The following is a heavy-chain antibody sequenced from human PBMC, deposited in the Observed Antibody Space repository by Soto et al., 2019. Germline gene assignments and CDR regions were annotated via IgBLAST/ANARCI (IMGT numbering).Heavy chain of an antibody. J-gene: IGHJ3*02. V-gene: IGHV1-18*01. Sequence: SVKVSCKASGYTFTSYDINWVRQATGQGLEWMGWISAYNGNTNYAQKLQGRVTMTTDTSTSTAYMELRSLRSDDTAVYYCARDGYSGSYLRGDAFDIWGQGTMVTVSS. CDR3: ARDGYSGSYLRGDAFDI. CDR2: ISAYNGNT. D-gene: IGHD1-26*01. CDR1: GYTFTSYD.